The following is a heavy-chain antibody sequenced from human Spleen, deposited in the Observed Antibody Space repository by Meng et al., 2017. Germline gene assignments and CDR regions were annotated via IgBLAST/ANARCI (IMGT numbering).Heavy chain of an antibody. D-gene: IGHD6-13*01. CDR2: INPSDGSP. J-gene: IGHJ4*02. Sequence: QVQLVQSGSELKKPGASVKVSCKASGYTFTNYYMHWVRQAPGQGLEWMGIINPSDGSPTYAQKFQGRVTMTRDTSTSTVYMELSSLRSEDTAVYYCARVGIAGGYWGQGTLVTVSS. V-gene: IGHV1-46*03. CDR1: GYTFTNYY. CDR3: ARVGIAGGY.